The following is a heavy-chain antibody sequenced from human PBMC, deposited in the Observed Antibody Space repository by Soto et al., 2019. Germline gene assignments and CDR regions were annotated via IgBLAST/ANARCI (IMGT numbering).Heavy chain of an antibody. Sequence: HVQLVQSGAEVKKPGASVKVSCKASGYTFTSYYMHWVRQAPGQGLEWMGIINPSGGSTSYAQKFQGRVTMTRDTSTSTVYMELSSLRSEDTAVYYCAREGEGYCSGGSCYPIDYWGQGTLVTVSS. J-gene: IGHJ4*02. CDR2: INPSGGST. CDR3: AREGEGYCSGGSCYPIDY. CDR1: GYTFTSYY. V-gene: IGHV1-46*03. D-gene: IGHD2-15*01.